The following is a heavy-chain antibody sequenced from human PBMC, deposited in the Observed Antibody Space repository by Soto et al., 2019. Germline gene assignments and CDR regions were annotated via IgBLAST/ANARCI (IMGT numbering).Heavy chain of an antibody. CDR1: GYTFTGYY. D-gene: IGHD2-15*01. CDR3: AREGGPLGYCSGGSCSNWFDP. CDR2: INPNSGGT. J-gene: IGHJ5*02. Sequence: QVQLVQSGAEVKKPGASVKVSCKASGYTFTGYYMHWVRQAPGQGLEWMGWINPNSGGTNYAQKFQGWVTMTRDTSISTAYMELSRLRSDDTAVYYCAREGGPLGYCSGGSCSNWFDPWGQGTLVTVSS. V-gene: IGHV1-2*04.